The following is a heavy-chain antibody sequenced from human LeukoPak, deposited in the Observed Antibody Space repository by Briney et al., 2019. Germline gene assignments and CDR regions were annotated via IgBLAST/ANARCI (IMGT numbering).Heavy chain of an antibody. D-gene: IGHD5-18*01. CDR1: GFSFSDYY. CDR3: ARGAAGMAYFDY. V-gene: IGHV3-11*06. CDR2: ISGSSSYT. J-gene: IGHJ4*02. Sequence: PGGSLRLSCAASGFSFSDYYMIWIRQAPGKGLEWVSYISGSSSYTNYAYSVKGRFSISRDNAKKSLYLQMNSLRGEDTAVYYCARGAAGMAYFDYWGQRTLVSVSS.